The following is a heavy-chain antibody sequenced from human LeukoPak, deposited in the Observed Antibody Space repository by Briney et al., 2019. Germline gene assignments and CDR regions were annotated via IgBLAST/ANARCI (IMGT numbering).Heavy chain of an antibody. J-gene: IGHJ4*02. V-gene: IGHV3-23*01. D-gene: IGHD4-17*01. CDR1: GFTFSSYA. Sequence: GGSLRLSCAASGFTFSSYAMSWVRQAPGKGLEWVSTISGSGGSTYYADSVKGRFTISRDNSKNTLYLQMNSLRTEDTAVNYCAKEAYGDHHFDCWGQGTLATVSS. CDR2: ISGSGGST. CDR3: AKEAYGDHHFDC.